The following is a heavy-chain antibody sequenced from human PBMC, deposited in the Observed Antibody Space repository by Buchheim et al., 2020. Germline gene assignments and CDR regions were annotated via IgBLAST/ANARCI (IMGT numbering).Heavy chain of an antibody. V-gene: IGHV4-30-2*01. CDR2: IYHSGST. Sequence: QLQLQESGSGLVKPSQTLSLTCAVSGGSISSGGYSGSWIRQPPGKGLEWIGYIYHSGSTYYNPSLKSRVTISVDRSRNQFSLKLSSVTAADTAVYYCARGIRITMMALDYWGQGTL. J-gene: IGHJ4*02. D-gene: IGHD3-22*01. CDR1: GGSISSGGYS. CDR3: ARGIRITMMALDY.